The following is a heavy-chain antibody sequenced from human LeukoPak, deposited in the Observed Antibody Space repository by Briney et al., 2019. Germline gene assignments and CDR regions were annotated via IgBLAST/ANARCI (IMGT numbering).Heavy chain of an antibody. V-gene: IGHV3-23*01. D-gene: IGHD3-3*01. J-gene: IGHJ4*02. CDR1: GFTFSSYA. CDR3: AKGEWLLSYFDY. CDR2: ISGSGGST. Sequence: GGSLRLSCAASGFTFSSYAMSLVRQAPGKGLEWVSAISGSGGSTYYADSVKGRFTISRDNSKNTLYLQMNSLRAEDTAVYYCAKGEWLLSYFDYWGQGTLVTVSS.